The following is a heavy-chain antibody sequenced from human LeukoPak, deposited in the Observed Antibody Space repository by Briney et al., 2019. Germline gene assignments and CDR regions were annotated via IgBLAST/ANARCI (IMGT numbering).Heavy chain of an antibody. D-gene: IGHD3-22*01. CDR3: ARVPIDYYHDLPPDAFDI. Sequence: SQTLSLTCTVSGDSISSGGYYWSWIRQHPGKGLEWIGYIYYSGSTYYNPSLKSRVTISVDTSKNQFSLKLSSVTAADTAVYYCARVPIDYYHDLPPDAFDIWGQGTMVTVSS. V-gene: IGHV4-31*03. J-gene: IGHJ3*02. CDR2: IYYSGST. CDR1: GDSISSGGYY.